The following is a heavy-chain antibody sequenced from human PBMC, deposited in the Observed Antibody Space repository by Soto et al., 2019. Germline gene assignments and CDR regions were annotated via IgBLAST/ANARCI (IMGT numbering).Heavy chain of an antibody. J-gene: IGHJ4*02. D-gene: IGHD2-8*02. CDR3: TGEVASGY. Sequence: QVQLEESGRGVVQPGRALRLSCAVSGFTVSSYGMHWVRQAPGKGLEWVAVISRDGRTTFYADSVKGRFTISKDNSRNTLFLEMNSLRDDDMAVYYCTGEVASGYWGQGTLVTVSS. CDR1: GFTVSSYG. CDR2: ISRDGRTT. V-gene: IGHV3-30*03.